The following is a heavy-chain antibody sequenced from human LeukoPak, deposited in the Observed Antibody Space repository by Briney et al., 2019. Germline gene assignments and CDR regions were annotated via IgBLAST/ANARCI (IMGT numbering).Heavy chain of an antibody. CDR1: GFTFRRYG. CDR2: ISGSGGST. CDR3: AKRSGAGGPFDY. J-gene: IGHJ4*02. V-gene: IGHV3-23*01. D-gene: IGHD2-8*02. Sequence: GGSLRLSCAASGFTFRRYGMTWVRQAPGKGLEWVSSISGSGGSTFYADSVKGRFTISRDNSKNTLYLQMDSLRAEDTAVYYCAKRSGAGGPFDYWGQGILVTVSS.